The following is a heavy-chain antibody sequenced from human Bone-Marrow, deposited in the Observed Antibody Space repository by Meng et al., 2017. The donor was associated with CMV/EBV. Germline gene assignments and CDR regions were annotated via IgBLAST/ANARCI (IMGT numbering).Heavy chain of an antibody. Sequence: GESLKISCAASGFTFSSYAMHWVRQAPGKGLEWVAVISYDGSTKYYADSVKGRFTISRDNSKNTLYLQMNILRAEDTAVYYCASERRLTKSDLDYWGQGTLVTVSS. D-gene: IGHD4/OR15-4a*01. CDR2: ISYDGSTK. J-gene: IGHJ4*02. CDR3: ASERRLTKSDLDY. V-gene: IGHV3-30*04. CDR1: GFTFSSYA.